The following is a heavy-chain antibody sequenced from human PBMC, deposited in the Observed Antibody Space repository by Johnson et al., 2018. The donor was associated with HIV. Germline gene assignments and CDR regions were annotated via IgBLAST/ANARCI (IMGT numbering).Heavy chain of an antibody. D-gene: IGHD3-10*01. CDR1: GFTFSTYA. CDR3: ARELEGDYAFDI. Sequence: VQLVESGGGVVQPGTSLRLSCAASGFTFSTYAMFWVRQAPGKGLEWVSAIGTAGDTYYPGSVKGRFTISRENAKNSLYLQMNSLRAGDTAVYYCARELEGDYAFDIWGQGTMVTVSS. V-gene: IGHV3-13*01. CDR2: IGTAGDT. J-gene: IGHJ3*02.